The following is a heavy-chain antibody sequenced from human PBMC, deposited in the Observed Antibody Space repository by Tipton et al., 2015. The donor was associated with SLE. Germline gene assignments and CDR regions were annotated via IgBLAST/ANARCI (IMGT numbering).Heavy chain of an antibody. CDR2: IYTSGST. J-gene: IGHJ6*03. V-gene: IGHV4-61*02. Sequence: TLSLTCTVSGGSISSGSYYWSWIRQPAGKGLEWIGRIYTSGSTNYNPSLKSRVTISVDTSKNQFSLKLSSVTAADTAVYYCARDQTTVVTRGYYYYYMDVWGKGTTVTVSS. D-gene: IGHD4-23*01. CDR1: GGSISSGSYY. CDR3: ARDQTTVVTRGYYYYYMDV.